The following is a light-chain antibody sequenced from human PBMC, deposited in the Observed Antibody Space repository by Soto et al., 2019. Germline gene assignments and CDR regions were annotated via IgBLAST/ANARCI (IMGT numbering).Light chain of an antibody. CDR3: QRLNSSPLT. Sequence: DIQLTQSPSFLSASVGDRVTITCRASQGISGYLVWYQQKPGKAPNLLIYGASILQSGVPSRFSGSGSGTEFTLTISGLQPEDFGTYYCQRLNSSPLTFGPGTKVDI. CDR2: GAS. J-gene: IGKJ3*01. V-gene: IGKV1-9*01. CDR1: QGISGY.